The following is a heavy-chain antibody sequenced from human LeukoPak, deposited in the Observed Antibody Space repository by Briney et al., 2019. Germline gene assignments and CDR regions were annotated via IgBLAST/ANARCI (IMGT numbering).Heavy chain of an antibody. Sequence: ASVKVSCKASGYTFTSYYMHWVRQAPGQGLEWMGIINPSGDSTSYAQKFQGRVTMTRDTSTSTVYMELSSLRSEDTAVYYCARDGYYYDSSGYYPEKKTFDYWGQGTLVTVSS. V-gene: IGHV1-46*01. D-gene: IGHD3-22*01. CDR2: INPSGDST. CDR1: GYTFTSYY. J-gene: IGHJ4*02. CDR3: ARDGYYYDSSGYYPEKKTFDY.